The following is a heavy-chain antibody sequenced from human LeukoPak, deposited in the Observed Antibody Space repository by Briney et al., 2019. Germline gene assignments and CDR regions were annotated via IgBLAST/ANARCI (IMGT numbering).Heavy chain of an antibody. D-gene: IGHD1-7*01. V-gene: IGHV4-59*08. J-gene: IGHJ4*02. CDR1: GGSISSYY. Sequence: PSETLSLTCTVSGGSISSYYWSWIRQPPGKGLEWIGYIYYSGSTNYNPSLQSRVTISVDTSKNQFSLKLSSVTAADTAVYYCARHSRGYNWNYDYWGQGTLVTVSS. CDR2: IYYSGST. CDR3: ARHSRGYNWNYDY.